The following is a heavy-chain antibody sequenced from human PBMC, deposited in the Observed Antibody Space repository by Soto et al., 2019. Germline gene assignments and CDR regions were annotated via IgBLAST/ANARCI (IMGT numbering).Heavy chain of an antibody. CDR1: GFSLSTSGVG. Sequence: QITLKESGPTLVRPTQTLTLTCAFSGFSLSTSGVGVGWTRQPPGKALEWLAVIYWDDSKHYSPSLRSRLTITNDTSKNQVVLTMTTMDPMDTGTYYCAHKGPEDWPLDYWGQGTLVTVSS. D-gene: IGHD3-9*01. CDR2: IYWDDSK. CDR3: AHKGPEDWPLDY. V-gene: IGHV2-5*02. J-gene: IGHJ4*02.